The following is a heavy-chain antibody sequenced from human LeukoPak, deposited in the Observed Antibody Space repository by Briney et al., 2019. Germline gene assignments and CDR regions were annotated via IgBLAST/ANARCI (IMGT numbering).Heavy chain of an antibody. Sequence: SETLSLTCTVSGGSISSYYWSWIRQPPGKGLEWIGYIYYSGSTNYNSSLKSRVTILADMSKNQFSLKLSSVTAADTAVYYCARQGAAAGTYSGLNRRRAVDYWGQGTLVTVSS. J-gene: IGHJ4*02. CDR1: GGSISSYY. CDR2: IYYSGST. D-gene: IGHD6-13*01. V-gene: IGHV4-59*08. CDR3: ARQGAAAGTYSGLNRRRAVDY.